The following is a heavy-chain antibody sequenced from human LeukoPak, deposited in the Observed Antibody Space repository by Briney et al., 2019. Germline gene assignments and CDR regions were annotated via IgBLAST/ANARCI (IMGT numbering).Heavy chain of an antibody. V-gene: IGHV3-74*03. CDR2: INGDGSTT. D-gene: IGHD3-10*01. CDR3: ARDHAGSPDY. J-gene: IGHJ4*02. CDR1: GLTFSTYW. Sequence: PGGSLRLSCTASGLTFSTYWINWVRQSPGKGLVWVALINGDGSTTTHADSVKGRFTISRDNAKNTAYLQMNSLRDEDTAVYFCARDHAGSPDYWGQGTLVTVSA.